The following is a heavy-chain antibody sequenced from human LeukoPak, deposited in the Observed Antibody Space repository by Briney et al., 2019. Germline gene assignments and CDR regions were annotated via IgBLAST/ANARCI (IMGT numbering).Heavy chain of an antibody. CDR3: ARDKTEQWLVLEAFDI. Sequence: GGSLRLSCAASGFTFSSYSMNWVRQTRGKGLEWVSSISATSSYIYYADSARGRFTISRDNAKNSLYSQMNSLRAEDTAVYYCARDKTEQWLVLEAFDIWGQGTVVTVSS. D-gene: IGHD6-19*01. CDR2: ISATSSYI. J-gene: IGHJ3*02. CDR1: GFTFSSYS. V-gene: IGHV3-21*01.